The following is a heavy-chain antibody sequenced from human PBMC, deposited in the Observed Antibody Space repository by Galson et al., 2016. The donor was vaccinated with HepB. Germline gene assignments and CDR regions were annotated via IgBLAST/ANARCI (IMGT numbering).Heavy chain of an antibody. CDR3: AKAGYGARWYVGPVDY. CDR2: ISGSGDHT. D-gene: IGHD2-15*01. J-gene: IGHJ4*02. Sequence: SLRLSCAASGFTFSRYAMSWVRQAPGKGLEWVSAISGSGDHTNNADSVKGRFTISRDNSKSTIYLQMNNVRVDDTAVYFCAKAGYGARWYVGPVDYWGQGTLVSVSS. CDR1: GFTFSRYA. V-gene: IGHV3-23*01.